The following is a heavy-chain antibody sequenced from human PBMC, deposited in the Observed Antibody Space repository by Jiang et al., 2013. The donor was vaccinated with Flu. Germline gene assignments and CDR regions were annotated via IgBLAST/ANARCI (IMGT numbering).Heavy chain of an antibody. CDR3: ARHRYWESAIQPLEFDA. J-gene: IGHJ4*01. CDR2: IYPGDSDT. CDR1: GFTFASHW. D-gene: IGHD1-26*01. V-gene: IGHV5-51*01. Sequence: YGAEVKKPGESLKISCQGSGFTFASHWIGWVRQRPGKGLEWMGIIYPGDSDTRYSPSFRGQVTLSVDKSSETAYLQWSSLKASDTAMYHCARHRYWESAIQPLEFDAWGPEPWSPSPQ.